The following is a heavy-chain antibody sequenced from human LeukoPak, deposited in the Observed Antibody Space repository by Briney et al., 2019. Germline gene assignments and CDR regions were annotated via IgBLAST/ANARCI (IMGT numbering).Heavy chain of an antibody. J-gene: IGHJ4*02. V-gene: IGHV3-23*01. D-gene: IGHD6-19*01. Sequence: TGGSLGLSCAASGFTFSSYAMSWVRQAPGKGLEWVSAISGSGGSTYYADSVKGRFTISRDNSKNTLYLRMNSLRAEDTAVYYCAKDALLARYSSGWSYFDYWGQGTLVTVSS. CDR2: ISGSGGST. CDR1: GFTFSSYA. CDR3: AKDALLARYSSGWSYFDY.